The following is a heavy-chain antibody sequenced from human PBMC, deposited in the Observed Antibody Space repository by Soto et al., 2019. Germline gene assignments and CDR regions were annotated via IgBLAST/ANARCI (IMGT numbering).Heavy chain of an antibody. CDR1: GYTFTSYG. J-gene: IGHJ4*02. D-gene: IGHD5-12*01. CDR3: ARDSGYGGNSGPAY. V-gene: IGHV1-18*01. CDR2: ISAYNGNT. Sequence: VKVSCKASGYTFTSYGINWVRQAPGEGLKWMGWISAYNGNTNFAQNQGRVTLTTDTSTSTAYMELRSLRSDDTAVYYCARDSGYGGNSGPAYWGQGTLVTVSS.